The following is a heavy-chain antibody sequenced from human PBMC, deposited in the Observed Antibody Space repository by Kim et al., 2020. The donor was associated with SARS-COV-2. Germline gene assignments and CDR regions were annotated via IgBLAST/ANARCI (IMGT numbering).Heavy chain of an antibody. V-gene: IGHV3-33*06. CDR2: IWYDGSNK. D-gene: IGHD5-12*01. CDR3: AKPGGIVATIFGYFDY. Sequence: GGSLRLSCAASGFTFSSYGMHWVRQAPGKGLEWVAVIWYDGSNKYYADSVKGRFTISRDNSKNTLYLQMNSLRAEDTAVYYCAKPGGIVATIFGYFDYWGQGTLVTVSS. CDR1: GFTFSSYG. J-gene: IGHJ4*02.